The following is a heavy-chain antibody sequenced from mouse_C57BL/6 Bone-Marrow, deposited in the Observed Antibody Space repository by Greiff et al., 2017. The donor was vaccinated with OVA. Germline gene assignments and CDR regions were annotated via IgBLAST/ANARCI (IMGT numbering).Heavy chain of an antibody. V-gene: IGHV5-4*03. CDR2: ISDGGSYT. CDR3: ARVTTDLHWYFDV. D-gene: IGHD2-13*01. J-gene: IGHJ1*03. Sequence: EVKVVESGGGLVKPGGSLKLSCAASGFTFSSYAMSWVRQTPEKRLEWVATISDGGSYTYYPDNVKGRFTISRDNAKNNLYLQMSHLKSEDTAMYYCARVTTDLHWYFDVWGTGTTVTVSS. CDR1: GFTFSSYA.